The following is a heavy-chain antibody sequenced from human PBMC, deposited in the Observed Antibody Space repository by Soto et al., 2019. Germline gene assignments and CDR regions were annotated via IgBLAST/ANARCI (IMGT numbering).Heavy chain of an antibody. CDR2: IYDSESA. CDR1: GESISSGGYY. V-gene: IGHV4-31*03. CDR3: ARASSSSSAADY. Sequence: QVQLQESGPGLVKPSQTLSLTCNVSGESISSGGYYWSWIRHHPGKGLEWIGYIYDSESAYYNPSLKSRVTISMDTSKNHFARRLSSVTGADTAGYYCARASSSSSAADYWGQGTLVTVSS. D-gene: IGHD6-6*01. J-gene: IGHJ4*02.